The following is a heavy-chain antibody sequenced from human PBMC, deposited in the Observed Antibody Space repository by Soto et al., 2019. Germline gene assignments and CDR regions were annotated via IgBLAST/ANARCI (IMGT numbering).Heavy chain of an antibody. CDR3: ARAVVVPAAISYYYYYMDV. CDR1: GGSFSGYY. D-gene: IGHD2-2*01. CDR2: INHSGST. J-gene: IGHJ6*03. V-gene: IGHV4-34*01. Sequence: SETLSLTCAVYGGSFSGYYWSWIRQPPGKGLEWIGEINHSGSTNYNPSLKSRVTISVDTSKNQFSLKLSSVTAADTAVYYCARAVVVPAAISYYYYYMDVWGKGTTVTVSS.